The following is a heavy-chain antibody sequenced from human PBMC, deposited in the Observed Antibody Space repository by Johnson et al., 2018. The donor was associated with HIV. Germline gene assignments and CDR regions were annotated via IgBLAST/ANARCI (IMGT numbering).Heavy chain of an antibody. CDR3: AKDIGDGYNRWGGLDI. J-gene: IGHJ3*02. CDR1: GFTFSSYA. CDR2: ISYDGSNK. V-gene: IGHV3-30-3*01. Sequence: VQVVESGGGVVQPGRSLRLSCAASGFTFSSYAMHWVRQAPGKGLEWVAVISYDGSNKYYADSVKGRFTISRDNSKNTLYLQMNSLRAEDTAVYYCAKDIGDGYNRWGGLDIWGQGTMVTVSS. D-gene: IGHD5-24*01.